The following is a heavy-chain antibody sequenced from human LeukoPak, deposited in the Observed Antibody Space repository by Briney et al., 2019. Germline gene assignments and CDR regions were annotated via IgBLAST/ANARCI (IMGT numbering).Heavy chain of an antibody. Sequence: PGGSLRLSCAASGFTLSTYSMNWVRQAPGKGLEWVSYISGSSGTIYYADSVKGRFTISRDNAKNSLYLQMDSLRAEDTAVYYCARRSEFGVLYYMDVWGKGTTVTVS. V-gene: IGHV3-48*01. CDR3: ARRSEFGVLYYMDV. J-gene: IGHJ6*03. D-gene: IGHD3-16*01. CDR2: ISGSSGTI. CDR1: GFTLSTYS.